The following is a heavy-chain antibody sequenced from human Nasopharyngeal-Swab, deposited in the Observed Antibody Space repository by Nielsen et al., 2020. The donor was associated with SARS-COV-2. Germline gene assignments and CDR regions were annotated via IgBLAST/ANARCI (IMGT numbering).Heavy chain of an antibody. D-gene: IGHD3-10*01. CDR2: IYWDDDK. J-gene: IGHJ5*02. CDR3: AHSPSITMVRGVIKAWFDP. V-gene: IGHV2-5*02. Sequence: WIRQPPGKALEWLALIYWDDDKRYSPSLKSRLTITKDTSKNQVVLTMTNMDPADTATYYCAHSPSITMVRGVIKAWFDPWGQGTLVTVSS.